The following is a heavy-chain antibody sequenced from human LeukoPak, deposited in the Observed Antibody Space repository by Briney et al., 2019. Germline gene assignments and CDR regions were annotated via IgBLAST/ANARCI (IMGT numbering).Heavy chain of an antibody. CDR2: ISYDGSNK. Sequence: PGGSLRLSCAASGFTFSSYAMHWVRQAPGKGLEWVAVISYDGSNKYYADSVKGRFTISRDNSKNTLYLQMNSLRAEDTAVYYCARGLGATLDYWGQGTLVTV. V-gene: IGHV3-30-3*01. J-gene: IGHJ4*02. CDR1: GFTFSSYA. D-gene: IGHD1-26*01. CDR3: ARGLGATLDY.